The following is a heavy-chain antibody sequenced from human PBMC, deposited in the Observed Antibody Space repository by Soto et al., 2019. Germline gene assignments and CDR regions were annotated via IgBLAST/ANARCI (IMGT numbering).Heavy chain of an antibody. Sequence: SVKVSCKASGGSFGYRAVTWLRQAPGQGLGWMGHIFSDTADYAHTFQGRVTISADKSTATAYMQLDSLTSNDTAVYFCARDLCPLGSGSPCPRYGLDFWGQGTTVTVSS. CDR2: IFSDTA. V-gene: IGHV1-69*06. J-gene: IGHJ6*02. CDR3: ARDLCPLGSGSPCPRYGLDF. D-gene: IGHD3-10*01. CDR1: GGSFGYRA.